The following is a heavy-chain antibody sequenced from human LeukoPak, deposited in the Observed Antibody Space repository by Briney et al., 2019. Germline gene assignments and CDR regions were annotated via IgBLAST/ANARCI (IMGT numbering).Heavy chain of an antibody. CDR2: IASDGSHT. Sequence: GRSLRLSCAASAFTFSNHFMHWVRQAPGKGLEWVAVIASDGSHTFYVESVKGRFTISRDNSKKTLYLQMNSLRAEDTAVYFCARERQDTIVHSGAFDIWGQGTMVTVSS. V-gene: IGHV3-30-3*01. D-gene: IGHD3-10*01. J-gene: IGHJ3*02. CDR1: AFTFSNHF. CDR3: ARERQDTIVHSGAFDI.